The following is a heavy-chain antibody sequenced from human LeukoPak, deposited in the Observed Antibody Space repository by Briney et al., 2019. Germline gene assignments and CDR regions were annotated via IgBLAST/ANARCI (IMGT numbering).Heavy chain of an antibody. CDR1: GGTFSSYT. V-gene: IGHV1-69*02. CDR3: ARIHDFWRNRFDP. Sequence: SVKVSCKASGGTFSSYTISWVRQAPGQGLEWMGRIIPIPGIANYAQKFQGRVTITADKSTSTAYMELSSLRSEDTAVYYCARIHDFWRNRFDPWGQGTLVTVSS. CDR2: IIPIPGIA. J-gene: IGHJ5*02. D-gene: IGHD3-3*01.